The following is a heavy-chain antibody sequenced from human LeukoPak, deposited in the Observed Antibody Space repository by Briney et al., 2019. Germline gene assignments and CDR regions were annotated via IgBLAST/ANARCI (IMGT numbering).Heavy chain of an antibody. Sequence: ISYDGSNKYYADSVKGRFTISRDNSKNTLYLQMNSLRAEDTAVYYCAKGSSGWYEGWFDPWGQGTLVTVSS. V-gene: IGHV3-30*18. CDR2: ISYDGSNK. CDR3: AKGSSGWYEGWFDP. J-gene: IGHJ5*02. D-gene: IGHD6-19*01.